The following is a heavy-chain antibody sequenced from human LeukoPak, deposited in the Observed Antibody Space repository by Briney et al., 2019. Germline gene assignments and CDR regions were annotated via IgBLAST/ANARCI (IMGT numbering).Heavy chain of an antibody. D-gene: IGHD3-9*01. CDR3: AKSNDWSGMYYFDY. CDR1: GFSFDDYA. CDR2: ISGSDGST. Sequence: PGGSLRLSRAASGFSFDDYAMHWVRQAPGKGLEWVSGISGSDGSTYYADSVKGRFTISRDNSKNTLYLQMNSLRAEDTAVFYCAKSNDWSGMYYFDYWGQGTLVTVSS. J-gene: IGHJ4*02. V-gene: IGHV3-23*01.